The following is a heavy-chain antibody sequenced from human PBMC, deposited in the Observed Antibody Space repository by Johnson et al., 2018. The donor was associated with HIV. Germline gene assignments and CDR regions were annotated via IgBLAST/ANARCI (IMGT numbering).Heavy chain of an antibody. D-gene: IGHD1-26*01. V-gene: IGHV3-15*01. J-gene: IGHJ3*02. CDR1: GFTFSNAW. CDR3: TTEWDGLDAFDI. Sequence: VQLVESGGGLVKPGESLRLSCAASGFTFSNAWMSWVRQGPGKGLEWVGHIKSKTDGGTTDYAAPVKGRLTISRDDSKNTLYLQTNSLKTEDTAVYYCTTEWDGLDAFDIWGQGTMVTVSS. CDR2: IKSKTDGGTT.